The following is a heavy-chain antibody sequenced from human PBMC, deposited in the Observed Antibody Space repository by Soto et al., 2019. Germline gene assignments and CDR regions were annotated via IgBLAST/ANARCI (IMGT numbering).Heavy chain of an antibody. V-gene: IGHV1-18*04. CDR2: ISAYNGNT. CDR3: ARVGATMGLDY. D-gene: IGHD1-26*01. CDR1: GYTFTGYY. Sequence: ASVKVSCKASGYTFTGYYMHWVRQAPGQGLEWMGWISAYNGNTNYAQKLQGRVTMTTDTSTSTAYMELRSLRSDDTDVYYCARVGATMGLDYWGQGTLVTVSS. J-gene: IGHJ4*02.